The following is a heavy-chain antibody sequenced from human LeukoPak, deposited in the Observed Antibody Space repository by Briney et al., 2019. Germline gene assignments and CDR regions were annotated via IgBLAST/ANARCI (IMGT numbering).Heavy chain of an antibody. D-gene: IGHD6-13*01. CDR2: ISGSGGST. V-gene: IGHV3-23*01. CDR1: GFTFSSYA. J-gene: IGHJ4*02. CDR3: AKVPLIAAPKHFDY. Sequence: GGSLRLSCAASGFTFSSYAMSWVRQAPGKGLEWVSGISGSGGSTYYADSVKGRFIISRDNSKNTLYLQMNSLRVEDTAVYYCAKVPLIAAPKHFDYWGQGTLVTVSS.